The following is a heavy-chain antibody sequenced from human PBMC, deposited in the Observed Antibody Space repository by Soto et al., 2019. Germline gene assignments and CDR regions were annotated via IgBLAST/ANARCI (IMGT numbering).Heavy chain of an antibody. V-gene: IGHV1-18*01. J-gene: IGHJ4*02. Sequence: ASVKVPFNASGYTFTNYGVIWVRQAPGQGLEWMGWIRTYNGHTNYAQKFQDRVTMTADTFTRTAYMELRSLRSDDTAVYYCAIIVVVTTTLYDWGQGTLVTVSS. CDR2: IRTYNGHT. CDR1: GYTFTNYG. D-gene: IGHD2-21*02. CDR3: AIIVVVTTTLYD.